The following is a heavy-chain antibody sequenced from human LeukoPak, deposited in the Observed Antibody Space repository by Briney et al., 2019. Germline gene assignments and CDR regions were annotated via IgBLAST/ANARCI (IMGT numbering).Heavy chain of an antibody. J-gene: IGHJ3*02. CDR3: ARGLVATMLDAIDI. V-gene: IGHV3-53*01. D-gene: IGHD5-12*01. Sequence: PGGSLRLSCAASGFTVSSSFVNWVRQAPGKGLEWVSVNYSGGSTYYADSVKGRFTISRDNSKNTLYLQINSLRAEDTAVYYCARGLVATMLDAIDIWGQGTMVTVSS. CDR1: GFTVSSSF. CDR2: NYSGGST.